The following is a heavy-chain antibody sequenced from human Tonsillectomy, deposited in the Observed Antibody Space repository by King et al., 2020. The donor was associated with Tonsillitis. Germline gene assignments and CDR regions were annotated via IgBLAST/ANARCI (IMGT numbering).Heavy chain of an antibody. CDR2: IIPIFGTA. D-gene: IGHD6-19*01. Sequence: VQLVESGAEVKKPGSSVKVSCKASGGTFSSYAISWGRQAPGQGLEWMGGIIPIFGTANYAQKFQGRVTITADKATSTAYIELSSLRSEDTAVYYCAREKAVAGIGPMAAFDIWGQGTMVTVSS. J-gene: IGHJ3*02. V-gene: IGHV1-69*06. CDR3: AREKAVAGIGPMAAFDI. CDR1: GGTFSSYA.